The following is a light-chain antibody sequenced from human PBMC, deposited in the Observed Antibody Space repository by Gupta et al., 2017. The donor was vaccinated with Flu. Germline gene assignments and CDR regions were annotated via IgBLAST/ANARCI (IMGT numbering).Light chain of an antibody. CDR1: ALSKEL. CDR3: YSTIGSGQQRV. Sequence: GQTARITCSGAALSKELVVWYQKKSDQAPAGVIYEDKKRPSGIPERFSGSSSGTTDTLTISGAQVEDEADYYCYSTIGSGQQRVVGGGTKLTVL. J-gene: IGLJ2*01. CDR2: EDK. V-gene: IGLV3-10*01.